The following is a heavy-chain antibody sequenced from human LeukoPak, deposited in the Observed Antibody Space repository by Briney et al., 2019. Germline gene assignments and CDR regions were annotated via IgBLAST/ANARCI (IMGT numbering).Heavy chain of an antibody. CDR2: IRTDGIDK. V-gene: IGHV3-30*02. Sequence: PGGSLRLSCAASGFTFSIYGMHWVRQAPGKGLEWVAFIRTDGIDKYYVDSVKGRFTISRDNSRNTLYLQMNSLRAEDTAVYYCAKDSLADIDYWGQGTLVTVSS. J-gene: IGHJ4*02. D-gene: IGHD3-16*01. CDR3: AKDSLADIDY. CDR1: GFTFSIYG.